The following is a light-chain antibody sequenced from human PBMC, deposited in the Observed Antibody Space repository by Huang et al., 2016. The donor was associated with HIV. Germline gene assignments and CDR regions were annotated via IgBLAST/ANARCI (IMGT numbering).Light chain of an antibody. Sequence: DIVMTQSPDSLAVSLGERATINCKSSQSVLYRSNNNNYLAWYQQKPGQPPKLLLYWASTRESGVPDRFTGSGSGTDFSLTISSLQAEDVAVYYCQQYDTSPWTFGQGTKVEIK. CDR1: QSVLYRSNNNNY. V-gene: IGKV4-1*01. J-gene: IGKJ1*01. CDR2: WAS. CDR3: QQYDTSPWT.